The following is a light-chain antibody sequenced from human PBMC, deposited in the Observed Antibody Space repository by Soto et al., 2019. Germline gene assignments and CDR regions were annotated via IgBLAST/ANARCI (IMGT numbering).Light chain of an antibody. CDR2: KAS. V-gene: IGKV1-5*03. Sequence: DIQMTQSPSTLSASVGDRFTITCRASHSIDTWLSWHQQKPGQVPKLLISKASCLESEVPSSFSGSGSGIEFTITISSLQPDDSATYYCQQYNSYRAFGQGTKVEI. CDR3: QQYNSYRA. CDR1: HSIDTW. J-gene: IGKJ1*01.